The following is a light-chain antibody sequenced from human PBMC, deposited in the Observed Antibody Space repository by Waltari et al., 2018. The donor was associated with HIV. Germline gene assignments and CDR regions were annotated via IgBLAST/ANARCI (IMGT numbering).Light chain of an antibody. CDR2: DVT. CDR1: SSDVGGYNF. CDR3: ESYTSTSVWV. Sequence: QSALTQPASVSGSTGQSITISCTGSSSDVGGYNFVSWYQQHPGKAPRVLIYDVTTRPSGVSDRFSGSRSGDTASLTISGLQPEDEADYYCESYTSTSVWVFGGGTRLTVL. V-gene: IGLV2-14*03. J-gene: IGLJ3*02.